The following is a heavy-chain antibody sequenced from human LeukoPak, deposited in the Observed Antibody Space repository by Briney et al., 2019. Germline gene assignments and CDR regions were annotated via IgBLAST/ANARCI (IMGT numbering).Heavy chain of an antibody. CDR2: IGGSDGRT. V-gene: IGHV3-23*01. J-gene: IGHJ4*02. CDR1: GFSFSNYA. Sequence: GGSLRLSCTASGFSFSNYAMGWARQAPGKGLEWVSAIGGSDGRTYYADSVQGRFTISRDNSRDTLDLHMNSLRAGDTAVYYCAKKRSDSRWYLYDYWGQGTLVTVSS. CDR3: AKKRSDSRWYLYDY. D-gene: IGHD6-13*01.